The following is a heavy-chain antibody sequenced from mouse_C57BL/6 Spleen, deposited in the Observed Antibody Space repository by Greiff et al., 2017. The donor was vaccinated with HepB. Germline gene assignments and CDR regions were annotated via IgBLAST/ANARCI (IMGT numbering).Heavy chain of an antibody. CDR1: GYTFTSYW. CDR2: IHPNSGST. J-gene: IGHJ3*01. CDR3: ARPTAQATLFAY. D-gene: IGHD3-2*02. V-gene: IGHV1-64*01. Sequence: VQLQQPGAELVKPGASVKLSCKASGYTFTSYWMHWVKQRPGQGLEWIGMIHPNSGSTNYNEKFKSKATLTVDKSSSTAYMQLSSLTSEDSAVYYCARPTAQATLFAYWGQGTLVTVSA.